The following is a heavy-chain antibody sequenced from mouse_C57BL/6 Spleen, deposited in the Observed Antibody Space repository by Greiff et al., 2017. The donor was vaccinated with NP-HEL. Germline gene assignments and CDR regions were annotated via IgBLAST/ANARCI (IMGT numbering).Heavy chain of an antibody. CDR1: GYTFTSYW. J-gene: IGHJ2*01. CDR2: IHPNSGST. Sequence: QVQLQQPGAELVKPGASVKLSCKASGYTFTSYWMHWVNQRPGQGLEWIGMIHPNSGSTNYNEKFKSKDTLTVDKSSSTAYMQLSSLTSEDSAVNYCARTRDYLDYWGQGTTLTVSS. CDR3: ARTRDYLDY. V-gene: IGHV1-64*01.